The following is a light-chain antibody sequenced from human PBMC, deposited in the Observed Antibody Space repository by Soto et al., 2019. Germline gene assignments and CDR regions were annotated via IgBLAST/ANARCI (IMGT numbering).Light chain of an antibody. CDR2: LGS. CDR1: QSLLFSNGYNY. V-gene: IGKV2-28*01. Sequence: DIVMTQPPLSLPLTPGEPASISCSPSQSLLFSNGYNYLYWYLQKPGQSPQLLIYLGSNRASGVPDRFSGSGSGTDFTLKISRVEAEDVGVYYCMQALQTITFGQGTRLEIK. J-gene: IGKJ5*01. CDR3: MQALQTIT.